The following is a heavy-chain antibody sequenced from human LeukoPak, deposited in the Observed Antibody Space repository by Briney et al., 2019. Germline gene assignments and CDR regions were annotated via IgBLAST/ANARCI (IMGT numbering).Heavy chain of an antibody. J-gene: IGHJ3*02. CDR2: INWNGGST. CDR3: ARAAGYYYDSSGYYQDAFDI. D-gene: IGHD3-22*01. V-gene: IGHV3-20*04. Sequence: GGSLRLSCAASGFTFDDYGMSWVRQAPGKGLEWVPGINWNGGSTGYADSVRGRFTISRDNAKNSLYLQMNSLRAEDTALYYCARAAGYYYDSSGYYQDAFDIWGQGTMVTVSS. CDR1: GFTFDDYG.